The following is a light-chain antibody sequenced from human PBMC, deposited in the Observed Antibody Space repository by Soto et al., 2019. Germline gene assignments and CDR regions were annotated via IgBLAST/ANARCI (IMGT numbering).Light chain of an antibody. CDR2: AAS. V-gene: IGKV1-39*01. CDR1: QSISSY. CDR3: QQSYSAPRT. J-gene: IGKJ1*01. Sequence: DLQMTQSPSSLSASVGDRVTITCRASQSISSYLNWYQQKPGKSPKLLIYAASSLQSGVPSRFSGSGSGTDFTLTISSLQPEDFALYYCQQSYSAPRTFGQGTKVEIE.